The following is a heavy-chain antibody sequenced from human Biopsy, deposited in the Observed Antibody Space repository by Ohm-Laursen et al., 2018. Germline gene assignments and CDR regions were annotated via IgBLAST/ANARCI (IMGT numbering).Heavy chain of an antibody. D-gene: IGHD3-16*01. J-gene: IGHJ4*02. CDR2: ISGIGDTT. Sequence: GSLRFSCAASGFTFSDYYMSWIRQAPGRGLEWVSHISGIGDTTYYADSVKGRFTISRDNSKNSLYLQMNSLRAEDTAVYYCARDLTWGSYFDSWGQGSPVTVSS. CDR3: ARDLTWGSYFDS. V-gene: IGHV3-11*01. CDR1: GFTFSDYY.